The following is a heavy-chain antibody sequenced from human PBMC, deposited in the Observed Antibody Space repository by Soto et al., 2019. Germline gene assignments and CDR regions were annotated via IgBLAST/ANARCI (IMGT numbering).Heavy chain of an antibody. Sequence: ASVKVSCKVSGYSLTELSMHWVRQAPGKGLEWMGGFDPEDGETVYEQKFQSRVTMTEDTSTDTAYMELSSLRSEDTAVYYCATEPRDNYYHRNGERSGGEYWGQGTLVTVSS. CDR1: GYSLTELS. D-gene: IGHD3-22*01. CDR3: ATEPRDNYYHRNGERSGGEY. CDR2: FDPEDGET. J-gene: IGHJ4*02. V-gene: IGHV1-24*01.